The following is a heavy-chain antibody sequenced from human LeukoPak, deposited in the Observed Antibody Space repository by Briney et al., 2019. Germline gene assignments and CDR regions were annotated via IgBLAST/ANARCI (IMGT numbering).Heavy chain of an antibody. CDR2: INPSGGST. CDR3: ARVSTSCYEFDY. D-gene: IGHD2-2*01. CDR1: GYTFTSYY. Sequence: ASVKVSCKASGYTFTSYYMHWVRQAPGQGLEWMGIINPSGGSTSYAQKFQGRVTMTRDTSTSTAYMELRSLRSDDTAVYYCARVSTSCYEFDYWGQGTLVTVPS. V-gene: IGHV1-46*01. J-gene: IGHJ4*02.